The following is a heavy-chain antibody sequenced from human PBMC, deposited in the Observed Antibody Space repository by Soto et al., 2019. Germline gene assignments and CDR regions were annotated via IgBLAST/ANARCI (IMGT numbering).Heavy chain of an antibody. CDR1: GFTFSSYA. Sequence: PGGSLRLSCAASGFTFSSYAMHWVRQAPGKGLEWVAVISYDGSNKYYADSVKDRFTISRDNSKNTLYLQMNSLRAEDTAVYYCARVDLSNYDFWNGYWYYYYYGMDVWGQGTTVTVSS. CDR3: ARVDLSNYDFWNGYWYYYYYGMDV. D-gene: IGHD3-3*01. J-gene: IGHJ6*02. V-gene: IGHV3-30-3*01. CDR2: ISYDGSNK.